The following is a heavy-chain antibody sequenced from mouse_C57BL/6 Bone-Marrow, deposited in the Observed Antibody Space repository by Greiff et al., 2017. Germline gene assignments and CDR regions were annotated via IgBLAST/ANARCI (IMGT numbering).Heavy chain of an antibody. J-gene: IGHJ1*03. Sequence: VQLQQPGAELVMPGASVKLSCKASGYTFTSYCMHWVKQRPGQGLEWIGEIDPSDSYTNYTQQFKGKSTLTVDKSSSTAYMQLSSLTSEDSAVYNCAVITTVVAATRYYDVWGTGTTVTVAS. CDR1: GYTFTSYC. CDR3: AVITTVVAATRYYDV. CDR2: IDPSDSYT. D-gene: IGHD1-1*01. V-gene: IGHV1-69*01.